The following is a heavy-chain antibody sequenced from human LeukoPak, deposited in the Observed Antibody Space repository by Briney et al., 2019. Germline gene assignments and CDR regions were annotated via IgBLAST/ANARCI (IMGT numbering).Heavy chain of an antibody. D-gene: IGHD5-12*01. CDR2: INPNSGGT. J-gene: IGHJ6*02. CDR3: ARDPDEYSGYDLYGMDV. V-gene: IGHV1-2*06. CDR1: GYTFTGYY. Sequence: ASVKVSCKASGYTFTGYYMHWVRQAPGQGLEWMGRINPNSGGTNYAQKFQGRVTMTRDTSISTAYMELSRLRSDDTAVYYCARDPDEYSGYDLYGMDVWGQGTTVTVSS.